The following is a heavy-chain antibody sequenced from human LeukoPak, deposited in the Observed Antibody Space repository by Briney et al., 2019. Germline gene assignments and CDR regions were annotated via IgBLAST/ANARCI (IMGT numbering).Heavy chain of an antibody. J-gene: IGHJ4*02. CDR2: IYYSGST. V-gene: IGHV4-59*08. CDR3: ARSPYTPTLFDY. CDR1: GGSISSYY. Sequence: SETLSLTCTVSGGSISSYYWSWIRQPPGKGLEWIGYIYYSGSTNYNPSLKSRVTISVDTSKNQFSLNLSSVTAADTAVYYCARSPYTPTLFDYWGQGTLVTVSS. D-gene: IGHD2-2*02.